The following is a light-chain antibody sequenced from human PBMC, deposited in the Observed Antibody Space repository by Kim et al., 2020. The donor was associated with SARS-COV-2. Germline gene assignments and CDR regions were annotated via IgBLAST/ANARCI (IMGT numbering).Light chain of an antibody. Sequence: SVSPGQTASITCSGDKLGDKYVCWYQQKPGQSPVLVIYQDTKRPSGIPERFSGSNSGNTATLTISGTQAMDEADYYCQAWDSSTKGVFGGGTQLTVL. CDR1: KLGDKY. CDR2: QDT. CDR3: QAWDSSTKGV. V-gene: IGLV3-1*01. J-gene: IGLJ3*02.